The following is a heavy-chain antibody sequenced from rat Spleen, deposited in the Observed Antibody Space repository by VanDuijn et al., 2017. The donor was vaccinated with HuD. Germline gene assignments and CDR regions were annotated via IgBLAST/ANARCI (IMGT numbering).Heavy chain of an antibody. Sequence: QVQLKESGPGLVQPSQTLSLTCTVSGFSLTSYNVHWVRQPTGKGLEWMGVIWTGGSTDYNSALKSRLSISRDTSKSQVFLKMNSLQTEDTAIYFCTRPNYGGYGVWGPGTMVTVSS. CDR1: GFSLTSYN. CDR3: TRPNYGGYGV. V-gene: IGHV2-30*01. CDR2: IWTGGST. D-gene: IGHD1-11*01. J-gene: IGHJ1*01.